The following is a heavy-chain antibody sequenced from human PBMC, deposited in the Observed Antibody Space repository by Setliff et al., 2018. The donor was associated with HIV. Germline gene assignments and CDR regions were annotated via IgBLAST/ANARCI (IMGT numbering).Heavy chain of an antibody. Sequence: SETLSLTCSVSGGSVGSGSYYWSWVRQSPGKGLEWLGYIYYSGSTTYNPSLRGRVTISIDTSKSQFPLNLRSVTAADTAVYYCARDPPGYGDSKDYWGQGKLVTVSS. CDR1: GGSVGSGSYY. V-gene: IGHV4-61*01. CDR2: IYYSGST. J-gene: IGHJ4*02. CDR3: ARDPPGYGDSKDY. D-gene: IGHD4-17*01.